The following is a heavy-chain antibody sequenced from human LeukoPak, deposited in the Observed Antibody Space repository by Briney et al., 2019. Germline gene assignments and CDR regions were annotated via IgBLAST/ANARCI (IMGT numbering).Heavy chain of an antibody. CDR1: GYTFTGYH. CDR3: ARDQGSLTRSWYTGY. CDR2: INPYSGDT. J-gene: IGHJ4*02. V-gene: IGHV1-2*06. Sequence: ASVKVSCKASGYTFTGYHIHWVRQAPGQGLEWMGRINPYSGDTNFAQKFQGRVTMTRDTSITTAYMDLSSLTLDDTAVYFCARDQGSLTRSWYTGYWGQGTQVTVSS. D-gene: IGHD6-13*01.